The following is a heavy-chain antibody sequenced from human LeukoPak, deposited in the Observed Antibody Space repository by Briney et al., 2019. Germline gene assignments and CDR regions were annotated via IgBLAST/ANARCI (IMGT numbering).Heavy chain of an antibody. CDR2: IIPIFGTA. D-gene: IGHD3-10*01. V-gene: IGHV1-69*05. J-gene: IGHJ4*02. CDR3: ARAKTIGRYFDY. Sequence: GASVKVSYKASGGTFSSYAISWVRQAPGQGLEWMGGIIPIFGTANYAQKFQGRVTITTDESTSTAYMELSSLRSEDTAVYYCARAKTIGRYFDYWGQGTLVTVPS. CDR1: GGTFSSYA.